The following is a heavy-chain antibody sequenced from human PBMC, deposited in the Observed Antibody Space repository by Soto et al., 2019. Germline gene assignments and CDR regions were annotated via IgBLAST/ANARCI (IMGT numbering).Heavy chain of an antibody. CDR2: IVVGSGNT. Sequence: MQLLQSGPEVKKPGTSVKVSCKASGFTFTSSAVPWVRQARGQRLEWIGWIVVGSGNTNYAQQFQERVTITRDMSTSTAYMELSSVRSEDTAVYYCAAERACGGGCYAFDYWGQGTLVTVSS. J-gene: IGHJ4*02. CDR3: AAERACGGGCYAFDY. V-gene: IGHV1-58*01. D-gene: IGHD2-21*02. CDR1: GFTFTSSA.